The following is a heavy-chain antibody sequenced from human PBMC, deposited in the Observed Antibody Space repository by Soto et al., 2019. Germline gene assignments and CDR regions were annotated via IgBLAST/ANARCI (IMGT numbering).Heavy chain of an antibody. D-gene: IGHD2-15*01. CDR3: ARGARYCSGGSCYALYV. CDR1: GYTFTSYD. J-gene: IGHJ6*02. V-gene: IGHV1-8*01. CDR2: MNPNSGNT. Sequence: QVQLVQSGAEVKKPGASVKVSCKASGYTFTSYDINWVRQATGQGLEWMGWMNPNSGNTGYAQKFQGRVTMTRTTSISTAYMELSSLRSEDTAVYYCARGARYCSGGSCYALYVWGQGTTVTVSS.